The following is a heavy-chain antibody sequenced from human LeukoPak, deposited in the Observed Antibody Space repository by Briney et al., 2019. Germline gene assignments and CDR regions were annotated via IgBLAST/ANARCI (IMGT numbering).Heavy chain of an antibody. CDR3: ARDGRNSTNYNWFDP. CDR1: GFTVSSNY. Sequence: GGSLRLSCAASGFTVSSNYMSWIRQAPGKGLEWVSVIYSDGSGGNIYYADSVKGRFTISRDNSKNTLYLQMNNLRAEDTAVYYCARDGRNSTNYNWFDPWGQGTLVAVSS. CDR2: IYSDGSGGNI. J-gene: IGHJ5*02. V-gene: IGHV3-53*01. D-gene: IGHD2/OR15-2a*01.